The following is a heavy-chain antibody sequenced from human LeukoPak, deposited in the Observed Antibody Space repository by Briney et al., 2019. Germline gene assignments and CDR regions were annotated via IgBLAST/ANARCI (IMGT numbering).Heavy chain of an antibody. D-gene: IGHD1-26*01. CDR3: ARGFSSGSYSRFDP. CDR1: GGTFSSYA. CDR2: MNPNSGNT. V-gene: IGHV1-8*02. Sequence: ASVKVSCKASGGTFSSYAISWVRQAPGQGLEWMGWMNPNSGNTGYAQKFQGRVTMTRNTSISTAYMELSSLRSEDTAVYYCARGFSSGSYSRFDPWGQGTLVTVSS. J-gene: IGHJ5*02.